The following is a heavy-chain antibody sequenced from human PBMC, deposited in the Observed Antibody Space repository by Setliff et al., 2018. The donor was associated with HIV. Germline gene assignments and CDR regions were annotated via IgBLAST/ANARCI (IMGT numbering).Heavy chain of an antibody. D-gene: IGHD6-19*01. Sequence: ASVKVSCKASGYTFTTYYIHWVRQAPGQGLEWMGILNPSEGTTSFAQKFQGRVTMTRDTSTSTVYMDLSSLRADDTAVYYCVRGYRSAWNSWFDAWCQGTRVTVSS. CDR3: VRGYRSAWNSWFDA. V-gene: IGHV1-46*01. CDR2: LNPSEGTT. CDR1: GYTFTTYY. J-gene: IGHJ5*02.